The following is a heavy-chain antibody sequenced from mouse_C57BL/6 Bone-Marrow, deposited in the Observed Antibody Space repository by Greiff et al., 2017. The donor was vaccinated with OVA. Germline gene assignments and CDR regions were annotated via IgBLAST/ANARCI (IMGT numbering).Heavy chain of an antibody. J-gene: IGHJ2*01. D-gene: IGHD1-1*02. V-gene: IGHV1-42*01. CDR3: ASCGSYVGFDY. CDR1: GYSFTGYY. Sequence: VQLQQSGPELVKPGASVKISCKASGYSFTGYYMNWVKQSPEKSLEWIGEINPSTGGTTYNQKFKAKATLTVDKSSSTAYMQLKRLTSEDSAVYSCASCGSYVGFDYWGQGTTLTVSS. CDR2: INPSTGGT.